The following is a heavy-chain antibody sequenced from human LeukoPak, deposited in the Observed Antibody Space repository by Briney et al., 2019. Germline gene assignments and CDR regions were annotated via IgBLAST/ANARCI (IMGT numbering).Heavy chain of an antibody. CDR1: GGSISSYY. CDR2: IYYSGST. D-gene: IGHD6-19*01. CDR3: ARRRSSGWRYFDY. V-gene: IGHV4-59*05. Sequence: SETLSLTCTVSGGSISSYYWSWIRQPPGKGLEWIGSIYYSGSTYYNPSLKSRVTISVDTSKNQFSLKLSSVTAADTAVYYCARRRSSGWRYFDYWGQGTLVTVSS. J-gene: IGHJ4*02.